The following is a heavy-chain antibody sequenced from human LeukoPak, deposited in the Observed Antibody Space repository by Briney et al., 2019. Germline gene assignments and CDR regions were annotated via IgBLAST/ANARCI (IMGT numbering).Heavy chain of an antibody. CDR2: ISGSGGST. V-gene: IGHV3-23*01. CDR1: GFTFSSYA. CDR3: AKSGSGRVGYGDYERSRDY. J-gene: IGHJ4*02. Sequence: GGSLRLSCAASGFTFSSYAMSWVRQAPGKGLEWVSAISGSGGSTYYADSVKGRFTISRDNSKITLYLQMNSLRAEDTAVYYCAKSGSGRVGYGDYERSRDYWGQGTLVTVSS. D-gene: IGHD4-17*01.